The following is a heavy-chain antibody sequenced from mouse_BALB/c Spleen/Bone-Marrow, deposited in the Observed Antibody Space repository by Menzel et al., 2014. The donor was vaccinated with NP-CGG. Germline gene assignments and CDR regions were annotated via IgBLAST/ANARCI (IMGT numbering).Heavy chain of an antibody. CDR1: GFTFSSYG. V-gene: IGHV5-6-3*01. J-gene: IGHJ2*01. Sequence: EVKLVESGGGLVQPGGSLKLSCAASGFTFSSYGMSWVRQTPDKRLELVATINTNGGNTYYPDSVKGRFTISRDSAKNTLYLQMSSLKSEDTAMYYCARGLDYWGQGTALTVSS. CDR2: INTNGGNT. CDR3: ARGLDY.